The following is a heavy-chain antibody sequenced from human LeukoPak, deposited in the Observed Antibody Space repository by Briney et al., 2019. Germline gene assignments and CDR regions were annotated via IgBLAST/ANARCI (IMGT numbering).Heavy chain of an antibody. CDR3: AKDAQRGLDYSNSLEY. J-gene: IGHJ1*01. CDR2: IWSDGTNK. CDR1: GFTFSHFG. Sequence: TGGSLRLSCAASGFTFSHFGFHWVRQAPGKGLEWVAVIWSDGTNKYYGDSVKGRFIIYRDDSHNTVYLQMNSLRVQDTAIYYCAKDAQRGLDYSNSLEYWGQGSLVTVSS. V-gene: IGHV3-33*06. D-gene: IGHD4-11*01.